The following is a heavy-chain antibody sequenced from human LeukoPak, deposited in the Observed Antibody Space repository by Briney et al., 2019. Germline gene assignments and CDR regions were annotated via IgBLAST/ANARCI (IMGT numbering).Heavy chain of an antibody. D-gene: IGHD5-24*01. Sequence: GGSLRPSCAASGFTFSHHGMHWVRQAPGKGLEWVSSISSSSSYIYYADSVKGRFTISRDNAKNSLYLQMNSLRAEDTAVYYCAKRLGEMATIDYWGQGTLVTVSS. CDR1: GFTFSHHG. V-gene: IGHV3-21*01. J-gene: IGHJ4*02. CDR3: AKRLGEMATIDY. CDR2: ISSSSSYI.